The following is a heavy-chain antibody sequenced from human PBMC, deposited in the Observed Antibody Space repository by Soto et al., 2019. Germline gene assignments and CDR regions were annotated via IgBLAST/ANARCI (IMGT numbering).Heavy chain of an antibody. D-gene: IGHD2-15*01. CDR2: IIPIFGTA. V-gene: IGHV1-69*13. Sequence: SVKVSCKASGGTFSSYAISWVRQAPGQGLEWMGGIIPIFGTANYAQKFQGRVTITADESTSTAYMELSSLRSEDTAVYYCARCGIYLDDAFDIWGQGTMVTVSS. J-gene: IGHJ3*02. CDR3: ARCGIYLDDAFDI. CDR1: GGTFSSYA.